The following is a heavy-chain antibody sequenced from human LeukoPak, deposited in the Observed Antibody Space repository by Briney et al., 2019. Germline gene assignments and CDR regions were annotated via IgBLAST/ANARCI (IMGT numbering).Heavy chain of an antibody. CDR3: AKSYFDYSTYYSYYFNL. CDR2: ISYSGRA. V-gene: IGHV4-59*01. D-gene: IGHD4-11*01. J-gene: IGHJ4*02. CDR1: GDSITDYY. Sequence: SETLSLTCTVSGDSITDYYWSWIRQPPGKGLEWIGYISYSGRATYNPSVKSRVTISLATSRTQFSLSLTSVTAADTAVYYCAKSYFDYSTYYSYYFNLWGQGALVTVSS.